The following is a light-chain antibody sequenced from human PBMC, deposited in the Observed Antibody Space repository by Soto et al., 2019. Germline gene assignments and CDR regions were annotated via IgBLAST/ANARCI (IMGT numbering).Light chain of an antibody. CDR3: QQTYSLPHT. Sequence: DLQITQSPSSLSASVGDRVIITCRASQVINNYVNWYQQKPGEAPELLIYAASNLQSGDPSRLSGSVSGTTFTLTISSLQPEDFAAYYCQQTYSLPHTFGQGTKLEI. V-gene: IGKV1-39*01. CDR2: AAS. J-gene: IGKJ2*01. CDR1: QVINNY.